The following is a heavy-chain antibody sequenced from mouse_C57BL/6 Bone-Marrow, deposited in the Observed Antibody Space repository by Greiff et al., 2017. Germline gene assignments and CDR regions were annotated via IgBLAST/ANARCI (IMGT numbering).Heavy chain of an antibody. J-gene: IGHJ3*01. D-gene: IGHD2-5*01. Sequence: VQLQQPGAELVKPGASVKLSCKASGYTFTSYWMQWVKQRPGQGLEWIGEIDPADSYTNYNQKFKGKATVTVDQHSSTAYMQLSSLTSDDSSVYYCARGSNYAWFAYWGQETLVTVSA. V-gene: IGHV1-50*01. CDR3: ARGSNYAWFAY. CDR2: IDPADSYT. CDR1: GYTFTSYW.